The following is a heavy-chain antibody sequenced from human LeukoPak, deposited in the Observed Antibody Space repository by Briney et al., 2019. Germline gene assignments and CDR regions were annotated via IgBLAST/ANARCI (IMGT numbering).Heavy chain of an antibody. CDR2: IYHSGST. CDR1: GGSISSSNW. D-gene: IGHD2-15*01. J-gene: IGHJ4*02. V-gene: IGHV4-4*02. Sequence: SGTLSLTCAVSGGSISSSNWWSWVRQPPGKGLEWIGEIYHSGSTNYNPSLKSPVTISVDKSKNQFSVKLSSVTAADTAAYYCARRYCSGGSCYEIDYWGQGTLVTVSS. CDR3: ARRYCSGGSCYEIDY.